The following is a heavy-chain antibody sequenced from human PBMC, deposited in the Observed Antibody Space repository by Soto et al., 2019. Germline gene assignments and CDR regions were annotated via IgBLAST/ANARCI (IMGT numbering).Heavy chain of an antibody. V-gene: IGHV2-5*01. CDR1: GFSLSTSGVG. J-gene: IGHJ3*02. CDR3: AHRHGNYYGSGSYYAFDI. CDR2: IYWNDDK. Sequence: SGPTLVNPTQTLTLTCTFSGFSLSTSGVGVGWIRQPPGKALEWLALIYWNDDKRYSPSLKSRLTITKDTSKNQVVLTMTNMDPVDTATYCCAHRHGNYYGSGSYYAFDIWGQGTMVTVSS. D-gene: IGHD3-10*01.